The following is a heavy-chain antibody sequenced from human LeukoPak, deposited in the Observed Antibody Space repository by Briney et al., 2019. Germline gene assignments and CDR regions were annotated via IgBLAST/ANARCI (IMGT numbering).Heavy chain of an antibody. V-gene: IGHV1-69*04. D-gene: IGHD6-19*01. Sequence: EASVKVSCKASGGTFSSYAISWVRQAPGQGLEWMGRIIPILGIANYAQKFQGRVTITADKSTSTAYMELSSLRSEDTAVYYCARGYSSGWWVDYWGQGTLVTVSS. CDR1: GGTFSSYA. CDR2: IIPILGIA. CDR3: ARGYSSGWWVDY. J-gene: IGHJ4*02.